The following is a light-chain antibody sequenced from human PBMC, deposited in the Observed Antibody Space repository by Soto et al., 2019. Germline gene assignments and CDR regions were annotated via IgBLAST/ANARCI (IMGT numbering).Light chain of an antibody. CDR1: QRISNSY. Sequence: VLTQFPGTLSLSPGDSATLSCRASQRISNSYLAWYQQKPGQAPRLLLYDASSRATGIPDRVSGSGSGTDFTLTISRLEPEDFAVYYCQKYARPPFAFGQGTKVEIK. V-gene: IGKV3-20*01. CDR3: QKYARPPFA. CDR2: DAS. J-gene: IGKJ2*01.